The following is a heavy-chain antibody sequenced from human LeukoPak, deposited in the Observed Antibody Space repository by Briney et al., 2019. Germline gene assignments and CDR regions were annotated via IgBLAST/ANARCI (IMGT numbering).Heavy chain of an antibody. D-gene: IGHD3-9*01. V-gene: IGHV3-23*01. CDR1: GFTFSSYA. J-gene: IGHJ4*02. CDR3: AKDSRSGAILTAYHPLDY. Sequence: GGSLSLSCAASGFTFSSYAMSWVRQAPGKGLEWVSGISGSGGTTYYADSVKGQFTISRDNSKNTLYLQMNSLRADDTAMYYCAKDSRSGAILTAYHPLDYWGQGTLVTISS. CDR2: ISGSGGTT.